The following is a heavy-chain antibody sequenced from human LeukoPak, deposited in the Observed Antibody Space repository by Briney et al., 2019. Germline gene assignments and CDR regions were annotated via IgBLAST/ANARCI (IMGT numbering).Heavy chain of an antibody. D-gene: IGHD3-9*01. CDR2: IYYSGST. V-gene: IGHV4-61*01. Sequence: SETLSLTCTVSGGSVSSGSYYWSWIRQPPGEGLEWIGYIYYSGSTNYNPSLKSRVTISVDTSKNQFSLKLSSVTAADTAVYYCARGGKYYDILTGYYGMDVWGKGTTVTVSS. J-gene: IGHJ6*04. CDR3: ARGGKYYDILTGYYGMDV. CDR1: GGSVSSGSYY.